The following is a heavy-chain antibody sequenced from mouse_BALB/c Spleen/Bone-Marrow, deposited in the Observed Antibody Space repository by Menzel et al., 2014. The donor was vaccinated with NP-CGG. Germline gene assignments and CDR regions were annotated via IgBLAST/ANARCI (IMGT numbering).Heavy chain of an antibody. CDR3: ARRSAATYYFDY. CDR2: ISNGGGST. Sequence: DVHLVESGGGLVQPGGSLKLSCAASGFTFSSYTMSWVRQTPEKRLEWVAYISNGGGSTYYPDTVKGRLTISRDNAKNTLYLQMSSLKSEDAAMYYCARRSAATYYFDYWGQGTTLTVSS. D-gene: IGHD1-2*01. J-gene: IGHJ2*01. V-gene: IGHV5-12-2*01. CDR1: GFTFSSYT.